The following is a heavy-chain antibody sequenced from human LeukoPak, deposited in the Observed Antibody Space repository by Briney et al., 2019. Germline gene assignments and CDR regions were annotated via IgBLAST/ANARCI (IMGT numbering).Heavy chain of an antibody. CDR1: GYTFTSYD. D-gene: IGHD6-19*01. CDR3: ARGRQWLGNYGMDV. CDR2: MNPNSGNT. J-gene: IGHJ6*02. V-gene: IGHV1-8*01. Sequence: GASVKVSCKASGYTFTSYDINWARQATGQGLEWMGWMNPNSGNTGYAQKFQGRVTMTRNTSISTAYMELSSLRSEDTAVYYCARGRQWLGNYGMDVWGQGTTVTVSS.